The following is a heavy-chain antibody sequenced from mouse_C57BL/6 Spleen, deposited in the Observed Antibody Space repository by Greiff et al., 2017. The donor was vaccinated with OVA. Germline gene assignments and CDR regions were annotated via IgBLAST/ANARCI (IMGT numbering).Heavy chain of an antibody. D-gene: IGHD2-1*01. J-gene: IGHJ4*01. CDR1: GFSLTSYG. V-gene: IGHV2-5*01. CDR3: AKDGNPYAMDY. Sequence: VQLQQSGPGLVQPSQSLSISCTVSGFSLTSYGVHWVRQSPGKGLEWLGVICRGGSTDYNAAFMSRLSITKDNSKSHVFFRMNSLQADDTAIYYCAKDGNPYAMDYWGQGTSVTVSS. CDR2: ICRGGST.